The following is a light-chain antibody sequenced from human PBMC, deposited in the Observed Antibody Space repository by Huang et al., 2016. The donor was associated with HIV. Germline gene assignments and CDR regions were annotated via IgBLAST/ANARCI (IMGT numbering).Light chain of an antibody. J-gene: IGKJ4*01. CDR3: MQALQTPLT. CDR2: VAS. CDR1: QSLLHRNGNNS. V-gene: IGKV2-28*01. Sequence: EPASISCRSSQSLLHRNGNNSLDWYLQKPGQSPQLLIYVASSRASGIPDRFNGSGSGTDFTLKISRVEAEDVGVYYCMQALQTPLTFGGGTKVEVK.